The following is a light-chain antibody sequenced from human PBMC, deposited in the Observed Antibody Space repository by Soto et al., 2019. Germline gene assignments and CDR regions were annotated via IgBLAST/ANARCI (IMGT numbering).Light chain of an antibody. V-gene: IGLV2-14*01. CDR3: SSYTSSSTLV. CDR1: SSDVGAYNY. J-gene: IGLJ3*02. Sequence: QSVLTQSASVSGSPGQSITMSCTGTSSDVGAYNYVSWYQQHPGKAPKLMIYDVSNWPSGVSNRFSGSKSGNTASLTISGLQAEDEADYYCSSYTSSSTLVFGGGTKLTVL. CDR2: DVS.